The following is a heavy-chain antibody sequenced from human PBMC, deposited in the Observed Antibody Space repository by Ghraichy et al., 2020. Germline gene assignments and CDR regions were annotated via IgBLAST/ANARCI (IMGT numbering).Heavy chain of an antibody. CDR1: GGSFSGYY. Sequence: SETLSLTCAVYGGSFSGYYWSWIRQPPGKGLEWIGEINHSGSTNYNPSLKSRVTISVDTSKNQFSLKLSSVTVADTAVYYCARAARSSSWQTNWYFDLWGRGTLVTVSS. CDR2: INHSGST. D-gene: IGHD6-13*01. CDR3: ARAARSSSWQTNWYFDL. J-gene: IGHJ2*01. V-gene: IGHV4-34*01.